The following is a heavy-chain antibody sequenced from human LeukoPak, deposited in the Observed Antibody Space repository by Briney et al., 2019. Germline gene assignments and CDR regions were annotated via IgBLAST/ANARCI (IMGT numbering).Heavy chain of an antibody. CDR3: ARGRASYYYGSGS. Sequence: GASVKVSCKASGYTFTSYDINWVRHATGQGLEWRVWMNPNRVNTGYAQKLQGRVTTNRNTSISTADMELSSLRSEDTAVYYCARGRASYYYGSGSWGQGTMVTVSS. CDR1: GYTFTSYD. D-gene: IGHD3-10*01. CDR2: MNPNRVNT. J-gene: IGHJ3*01. V-gene: IGHV1-8*01.